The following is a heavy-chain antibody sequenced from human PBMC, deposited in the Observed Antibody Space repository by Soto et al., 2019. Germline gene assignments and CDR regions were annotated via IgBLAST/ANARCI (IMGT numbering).Heavy chain of an antibody. V-gene: IGHV1-46*01. D-gene: IGHD3-10*01. CDR1: GYTFTSDY. CDR3: TRFSSGSFDN. CDR2: INPSGGST. Sequence: QVQLVQSGAEVKKPGASVKVSCKASGYTFTSDYLHWVRQAPGQGLEWMGIINPSGGSTTYAQKFQGRVTMNMDASTSTVYMELSSLRSEDTAVYYCTRFSSGSFDNWGQGTLVTVSS. J-gene: IGHJ4*02.